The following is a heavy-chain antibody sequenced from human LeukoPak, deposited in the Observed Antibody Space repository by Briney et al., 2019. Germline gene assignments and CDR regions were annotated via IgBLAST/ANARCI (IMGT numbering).Heavy chain of an antibody. CDR3: ARINSSSFYFDY. D-gene: IGHD6-6*01. CDR1: GGSISSHY. J-gene: IGHJ4*02. CDR2: IYYSGST. V-gene: IGHV4-59*11. Sequence: PSETLSLTCTVSGGSISSHYWSWIRQPPGKGLEWIGYIYYSGSTNYNPSLKSRVTISVDTSKNQFSLKLSSVTAADTAVYYCARINSSSFYFDYWGQGALVTVSS.